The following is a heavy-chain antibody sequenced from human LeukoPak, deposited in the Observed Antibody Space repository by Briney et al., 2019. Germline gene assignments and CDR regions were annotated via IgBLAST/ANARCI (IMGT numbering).Heavy chain of an antibody. J-gene: IGHJ4*02. D-gene: IGHD3-22*01. CDR1: GYTFTSYG. CDR3: ARDRGSLSSYYYDSSGYYPFDY. CDR2: ISAYNGNT. Sequence: ASVKVSCKASGYTFTSYGISWVRQAPGQGLEWMGWISAYNGNTNYAQKLQGRVTMTTDTSTSTAYMELRSLRSDDTAVYYCARDRGSLSSYYYDSSGYYPFDYRGQGTLVTVSS. V-gene: IGHV1-18*01.